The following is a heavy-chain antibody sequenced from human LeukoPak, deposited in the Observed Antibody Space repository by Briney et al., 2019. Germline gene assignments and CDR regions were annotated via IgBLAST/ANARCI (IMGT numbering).Heavy chain of an antibody. J-gene: IGHJ2*01. Sequence: PGGCLRLSCAASGFSLTSYRMNWVRQAPGKGLEWVSSISSSISYIYYADSVKGRFTISRDNAKNSLYLQMNSLRAEDTAVYYCANSDEDYEYFDLWGRGTLVTVSS. D-gene: IGHD4-17*01. V-gene: IGHV3-21*01. CDR1: GFSLTSYR. CDR2: ISSSISYI. CDR3: ANSDEDYEYFDL.